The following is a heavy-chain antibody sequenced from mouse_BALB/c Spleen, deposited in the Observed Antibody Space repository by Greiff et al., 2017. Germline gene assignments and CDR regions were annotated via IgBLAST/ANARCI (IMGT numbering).Heavy chain of an antibody. J-gene: IGHJ4*01. CDR1: GYTFSSYW. CDR2: ILPGSGST. Sequence: VKLQESGAELMKPGASVKISCKATGYTFSSYWIEWVKQRPGHGLEWIGEILPGSGSTNYNEKFKGKATFTADTSSNTAYMQLSSLTSEDSAVYYCARVTTATAMDYWGQGTSVTVSS. D-gene: IGHD1-2*01. V-gene: IGHV1-9*01. CDR3: ARVTTATAMDY.